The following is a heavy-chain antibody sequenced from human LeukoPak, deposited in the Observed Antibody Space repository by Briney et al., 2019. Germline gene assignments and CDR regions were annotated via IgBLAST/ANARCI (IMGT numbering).Heavy chain of an antibody. V-gene: IGHV4-34*01. CDR1: GGSFSGYY. CDR2: IYHSGST. J-gene: IGHJ4*02. CDR3: ASLRGYYYDSSGYYYGRYFDY. Sequence: SETLSLTCAVYGGSFSGYYWSWVRQPPGKGLEWIGEIYHSGSTNYNPSLKSRVTISVDKSKNQFSLKLSSVTAADTAVYYCASLRGYYYDSSGYYYGRYFDYWGQGTLVTVSS. D-gene: IGHD3-22*01.